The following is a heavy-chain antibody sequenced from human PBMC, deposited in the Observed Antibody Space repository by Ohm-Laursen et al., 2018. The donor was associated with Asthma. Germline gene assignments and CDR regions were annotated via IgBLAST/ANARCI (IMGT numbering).Heavy chain of an antibody. J-gene: IGHJ4*02. Sequence: GTLSLTCAVFGGSVSGYDWSWVRQAPGRELEWIAYIQSSGGANYNPSLQSRVTLSLDTSKNQVSLRLSSVTAADTALYFCARLDWVRSMFDSWGPGIQVLVSS. D-gene: IGHD3-9*01. CDR1: GGSVSGYD. V-gene: IGHV4-59*02. CDR2: IQSSGGA. CDR3: ARLDWVRSMFDS.